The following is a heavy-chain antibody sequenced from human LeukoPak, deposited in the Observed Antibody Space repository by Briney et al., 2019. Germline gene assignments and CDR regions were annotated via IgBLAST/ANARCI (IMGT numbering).Heavy chain of an antibody. CDR2: ITSSSNTV. V-gene: IGHV3-48*01. D-gene: IGHD6-13*01. CDR3: ARGDSSSWYNYYYYGMDV. CDR1: GFTFSNYN. Sequence: GGSLRLSCAASGFTFSNYNMFWARQAPGKGLEWVSYITSSSNTVHYADSVKGRFTLSRDNAKSSLYPQMNSLRAEDTAVYYCARGDSSSWYNYYYYGMDVWGQGTTVTVSS. J-gene: IGHJ6*02.